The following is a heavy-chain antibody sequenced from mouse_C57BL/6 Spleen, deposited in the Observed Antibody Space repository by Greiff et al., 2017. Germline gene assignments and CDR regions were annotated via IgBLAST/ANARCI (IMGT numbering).Heavy chain of an antibody. Sequence: EVKLMESGGGLVQPKGSLKLSCAASGFSFNTYAMNWVRQAPGKGLEWVARIRSKSNNYATYYADSVKDRFTISRDDSESMLYLQMNNLKTEDTAMYYCVKSNYWYFDVWGTGTTVTVSS. V-gene: IGHV10-1*01. CDR1: GFSFNTYA. J-gene: IGHJ1*03. CDR3: VKSNYWYFDV. D-gene: IGHD1-3*01. CDR2: IRSKSNNYAT.